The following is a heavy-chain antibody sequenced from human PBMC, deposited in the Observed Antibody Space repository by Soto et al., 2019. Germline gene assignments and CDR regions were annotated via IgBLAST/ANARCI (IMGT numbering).Heavy chain of an antibody. CDR3: ARVQVMWGFGELESNDAFDI. D-gene: IGHD3-10*01. CDR1: GYTFTSYG. V-gene: IGHV1-18*01. Sequence: ASVKVSCKASGYTFTSYGISWVRQAPGQGLEWMGWISAYNGNTNYAQKLQGRVTMTTDTSTSTAYMELRSLRSDDTAVYYCARVQVMWGFGELESNDAFDIWGKGTMVTVAS. CDR2: ISAYNGNT. J-gene: IGHJ3*02.